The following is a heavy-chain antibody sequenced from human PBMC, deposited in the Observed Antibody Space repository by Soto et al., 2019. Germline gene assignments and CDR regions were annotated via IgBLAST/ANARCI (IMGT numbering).Heavy chain of an antibody. Sequence: SETLSLTCTVSGGSISSYYWSWIRQPPGKGLEWIGYIYYSGSTNYNPSLKSRVTISVDTSKNQFSLKLSSVTAADTAVYYCAGYIAAAYEYFQHWGQGTLVTVSS. CDR2: IYYSGST. D-gene: IGHD6-13*01. J-gene: IGHJ1*01. CDR3: AGYIAAAYEYFQH. CDR1: GGSISSYY. V-gene: IGHV4-59*01.